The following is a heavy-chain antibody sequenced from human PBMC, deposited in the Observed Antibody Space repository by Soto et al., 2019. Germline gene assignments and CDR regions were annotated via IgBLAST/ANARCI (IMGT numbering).Heavy chain of an antibody. Sequence: ASVKVSCKASGYTFTSYGISWVRQAPGQGLEWMGWISAYNGNTNYAQKLQGRVTMTTDTSTSTAYMELRSLRSDDTAVYYCARAITIFGVAPTHYYYYGMDVWGQGTTVTVS. CDR1: GYTFTSYG. D-gene: IGHD3-3*01. CDR2: ISAYNGNT. CDR3: ARAITIFGVAPTHYYYYGMDV. J-gene: IGHJ6*02. V-gene: IGHV1-18*01.